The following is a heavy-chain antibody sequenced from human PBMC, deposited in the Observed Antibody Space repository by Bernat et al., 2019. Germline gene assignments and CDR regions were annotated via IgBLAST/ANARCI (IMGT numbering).Heavy chain of an antibody. CDR2: ISAYNGNT. D-gene: IGHD6-19*01. J-gene: IGHJ5*02. Sequence: QVQLVQSGAEVKNPGASVKVSCKASGYTFTSYGISWVRQAPGQGLEWMGWISAYNGNTNYAQKLPGRVTMTTYTSTSTAYMEMMSLRTDDPAVYYCAREGSSGWTPYKWCAPRGQVTLVSVSS. CDR3: AREGSSGWTPYKWCAP. CDR1: GYTFTSYG. V-gene: IGHV1-18*01.